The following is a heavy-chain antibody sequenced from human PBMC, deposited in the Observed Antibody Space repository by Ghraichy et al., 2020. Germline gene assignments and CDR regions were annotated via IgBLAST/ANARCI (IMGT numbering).Heavy chain of an antibody. Sequence: ASVKVSCKASGYTYTSYGISWVRQAPGQGLEWMGWISVSNGDTNHAQKLQGRVTFTTETSTSTVYMELRNLTSDDTAVYFCARGAILWFGTIRGPYGMDVWGQGTTVTVSS. CDR3: ARGAILWFGTIRGPYGMDV. CDR1: GYTYTSYG. D-gene: IGHD3-10*01. J-gene: IGHJ6*02. CDR2: ISVSNGDT. V-gene: IGHV1-18*01.